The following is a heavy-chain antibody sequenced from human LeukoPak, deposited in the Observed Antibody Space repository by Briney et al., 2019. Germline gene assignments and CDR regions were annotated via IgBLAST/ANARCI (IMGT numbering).Heavy chain of an antibody. J-gene: IGHJ5*02. CDR3: AKDRAGGSVWYAFDP. CDR2: ISFSGCST. D-gene: IGHD6-13*01. Sequence: PGGSLRLSCAASGFTFSSYAMSWVRQAPGKGLEWVSVISFSGCSTDYADSVKGRFTISRDNSKNTLYLQMNSLRPDDTAVYYCAKDRAGGSVWYAFDPWGQGTLVTVSS. V-gene: IGHV3-23*01. CDR1: GFTFSSYA.